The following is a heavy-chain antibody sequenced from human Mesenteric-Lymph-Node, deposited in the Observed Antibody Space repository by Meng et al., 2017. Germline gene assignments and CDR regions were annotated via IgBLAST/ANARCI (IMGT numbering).Heavy chain of an antibody. D-gene: IGHD6-19*01. V-gene: IGHV3-30*04. Sequence: GESLKISCAASGFTFSSYAMHWVRQAPGKGLEWVAVISYDGSNKYYADSVKGRFTISRDNSKNTLYLQMNSLRAKDPAVYYCARDQPAEYSSGWLDYWGQGTLVTVSS. J-gene: IGHJ4*02. CDR3: ARDQPAEYSSGWLDY. CDR1: GFTFSSYA. CDR2: ISYDGSNK.